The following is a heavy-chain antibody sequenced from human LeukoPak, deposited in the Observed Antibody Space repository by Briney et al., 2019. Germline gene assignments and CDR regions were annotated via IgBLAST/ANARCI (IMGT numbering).Heavy chain of an antibody. CDR3: ARLPYCRSTSCDYYYYGMDV. J-gene: IGHJ6*02. Sequence: PSETLSLTCTVSGGSISSYYWSWIRQPPGKGLEWIGYIYYSGSTNYNPSLKSRVTISVDTSKNQFSLKLSSVTAADTAVYYCARLPYCRSTSCDYYYYGMDVWGQGTTVTVSS. V-gene: IGHV4-59*01. D-gene: IGHD2-2*01. CDR1: GGSISSYY. CDR2: IYYSGST.